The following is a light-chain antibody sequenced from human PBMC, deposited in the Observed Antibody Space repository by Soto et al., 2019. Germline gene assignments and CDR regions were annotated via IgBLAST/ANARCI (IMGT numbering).Light chain of an antibody. CDR1: QSVSSR. J-gene: IGKJ1*01. CDR2: DAS. CDR3: RHYNNWPPET. Sequence: EIVMTQSPATLSVSPGERATLSCRASQSVSSRLAWYQQKRGQAPRLLIYDASTRATGIPARCSGSGSGTEFNLTISSLQSEDFAIYYCRHYNNWPPETFGQGTRVEIK. V-gene: IGKV3-15*01.